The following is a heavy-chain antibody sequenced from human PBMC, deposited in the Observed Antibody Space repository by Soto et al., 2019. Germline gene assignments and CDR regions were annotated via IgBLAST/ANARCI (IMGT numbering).Heavy chain of an antibody. D-gene: IGHD3-10*01. CDR1: GLTFSSYW. CDR2: INSDGSST. Sequence: PGGSLRLSCAASGLTFSSYWMHWVRQAPGKGLVWVSRINSDGSSTSYADSVKGRFTISRDNAKNTLYLQMNSLRAEDTAVYYCARATGYGSGSYLNHYYYYGMDVWGQGTTVTVSS. V-gene: IGHV3-74*01. CDR3: ARATGYGSGSYLNHYYYYGMDV. J-gene: IGHJ6*02.